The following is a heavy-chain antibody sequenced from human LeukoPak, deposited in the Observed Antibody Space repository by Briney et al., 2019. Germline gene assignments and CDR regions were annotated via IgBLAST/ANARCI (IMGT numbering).Heavy chain of an antibody. Sequence: GGSLRLSCIASGFMFSSYEMNWVRQAPGKGLEWVSYISNSGNNIDYADSVKGRFTISRDNAKNSQYLQMNNLRAEGTAVYYCARVGAFYSFYFGMDIWGQGTTVAVSS. V-gene: IGHV3-48*03. J-gene: IGHJ6*02. CDR3: ARVGAFYSFYFGMDI. CDR1: GFMFSSYE. CDR2: ISNSGNNI. D-gene: IGHD4-17*01.